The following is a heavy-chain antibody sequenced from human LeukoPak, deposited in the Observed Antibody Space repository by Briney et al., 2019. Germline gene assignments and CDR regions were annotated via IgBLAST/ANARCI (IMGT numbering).Heavy chain of an antibody. CDR3: ARDLSGYSFGFGGDL. J-gene: IGHJ4*02. CDR1: GFTISANF. Sequence: GGSLRLSCAASGFTISANFMSWVRQAPGKGLEWVSVMYSVGSTFYADSVKGRFTISIDGYKNTLDLQMDSLRVDDTAVYYCARDLSGYSFGFGGDLWGQGTLVTVSS. V-gene: IGHV3-66*01. D-gene: IGHD6-13*01. CDR2: MYSVGST.